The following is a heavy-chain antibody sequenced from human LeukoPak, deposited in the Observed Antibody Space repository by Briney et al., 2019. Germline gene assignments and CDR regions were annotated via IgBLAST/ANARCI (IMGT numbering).Heavy chain of an antibody. Sequence: SETLSLTCTVSGYSISSGYYWGCIRQPPGKGLEWIGSLYHSGSTYYNPSLKSRVTISVDTSKNQFSLKLSSVTAADTAVYYGARVLRGYSGYEDPYDAFDIWGKGTMVTVSS. D-gene: IGHD5-12*01. J-gene: IGHJ3*02. CDR2: LYHSGST. CDR3: ARVLRGYSGYEDPYDAFDI. CDR1: GYSISSGYY. V-gene: IGHV4-38-2*02.